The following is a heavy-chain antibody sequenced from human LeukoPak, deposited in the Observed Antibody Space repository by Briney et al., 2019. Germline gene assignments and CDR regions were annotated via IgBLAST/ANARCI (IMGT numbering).Heavy chain of an antibody. J-gene: IGHJ4*02. D-gene: IGHD6-13*01. V-gene: IGHV4-59*01. Sequence: PSETLSHTCTVSGGSINNYYWSWVRQPPGKGLEYVGYIYYTGSDTFNPSLKGRGIMSFDAYKNQFFLMLNSVTAAETAEYFCWRDQHGSSYCGQRTLVAVSS. CDR1: GGSINNYY. CDR2: IYYTGSD. CDR3: WRDQHGSSY.